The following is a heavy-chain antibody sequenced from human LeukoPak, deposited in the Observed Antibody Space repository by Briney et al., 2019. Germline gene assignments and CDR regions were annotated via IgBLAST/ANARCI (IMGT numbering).Heavy chain of an antibody. J-gene: IGHJ6*02. D-gene: IGHD3-10*01. Sequence: GRSLRLSCVASGFTFSSYGMHWVRQAPGKGLDWVAVISYDGSNKYYADSVKGRFTISRDNSKNTLYLQMNSLRAEDTAVYYCAKDIEQRVWFGELLYYYYGMDVWGQGTTVTVSS. CDR1: GFTFSSYG. CDR3: AKDIEQRVWFGELLYYYYGMDV. V-gene: IGHV3-30*18. CDR2: ISYDGSNK.